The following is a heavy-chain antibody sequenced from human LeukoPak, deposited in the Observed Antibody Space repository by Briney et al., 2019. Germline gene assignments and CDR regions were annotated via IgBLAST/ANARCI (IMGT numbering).Heavy chain of an antibody. CDR1: GGSFSGYY. D-gene: IGHD3-3*01. J-gene: IGHJ3*02. CDR3: ANYYDFWGHI. Sequence: PSETLSLTCAVYGGSFSGYYWSWIRQPPGKGLEWIGEINHSGSTNYNPSLKSRATISVDTSKNQFSLKLSSVTAADTAVYYCANYYDFWGHIWGQGTMVTVSS. CDR2: INHSGST. V-gene: IGHV4-34*01.